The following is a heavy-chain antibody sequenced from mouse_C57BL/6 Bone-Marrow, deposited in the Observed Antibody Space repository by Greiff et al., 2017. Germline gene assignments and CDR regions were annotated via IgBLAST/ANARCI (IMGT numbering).Heavy chain of an antibody. CDR2: IDPANGNT. D-gene: IGHD1-1*01. CDR3: ARRVFITTGVWYAMDY. V-gene: IGHV14-3*01. J-gene: IGHJ4*01. Sequence: VQLQQSVAELVRPGASVKLSCTASGFNIKNTYMHWVKQRPEQGLEWIGRIDPANGNTKYAPKFQGKATITADTSSNTAYLQISSLTSEDNAIYYGARRVFITTGVWYAMDYWGQGTSVTVSS. CDR1: GFNIKNTY.